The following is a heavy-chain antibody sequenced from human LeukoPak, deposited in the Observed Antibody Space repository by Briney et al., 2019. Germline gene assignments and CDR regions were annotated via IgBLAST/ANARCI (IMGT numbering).Heavy chain of an antibody. Sequence: ASVKVSCKASGYTFTAYYIHWMRQAPGQGLEWMGWINPNSGGTNYAQKFQGRVTMTRDTSISAAYMELSRLRSDDTAVYYCARSTRRLGYCSSTSCYGGDFWGQGTLVTVSS. CDR2: INPNSGGT. D-gene: IGHD2-2*01. CDR1: GYTFTAYY. J-gene: IGHJ4*02. CDR3: ARSTRRLGYCSSTSCYGGDF. V-gene: IGHV1-2*02.